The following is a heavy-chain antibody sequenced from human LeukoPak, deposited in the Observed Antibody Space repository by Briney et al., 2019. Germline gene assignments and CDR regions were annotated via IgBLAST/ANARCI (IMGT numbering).Heavy chain of an antibody. CDR2: INPNNGGT. CDR3: ARRLGGSSEGYEF. CDR1: GYTFTDLTEYY. J-gene: IGHJ4*02. Sequence: ASVKVSCKASGYTFTDLTEYYIHWVPQAPGQGLEWMGWINPNNGGTEYAQKFQGRVTMTRDMSMNTAYMELSSLTSDDTAVYYCARRLGGSSEGYEFWGQGPLVTVSS. D-gene: IGHD1-26*01. V-gene: IGHV1-2*02.